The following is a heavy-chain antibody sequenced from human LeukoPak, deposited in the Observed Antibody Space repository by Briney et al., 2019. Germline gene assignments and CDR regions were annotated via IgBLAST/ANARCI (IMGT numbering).Heavy chain of an antibody. J-gene: IGHJ4*02. D-gene: IGHD3-10*01. CDR3: ARGFYYYGSGIGVYYFDY. CDR2: IYYSGST. V-gene: IGHV4-39*01. CDR1: GGSISSYY. Sequence: SETLSLTCTVSGGSISSYYWGWIRQPPGKGLEWIGSIYYSGSTYYNPSLKSRVTISVDTSKNQFSLKLSSVTAADTAVYYCARGFYYYGSGIGVYYFDYWGQGTLVTVSS.